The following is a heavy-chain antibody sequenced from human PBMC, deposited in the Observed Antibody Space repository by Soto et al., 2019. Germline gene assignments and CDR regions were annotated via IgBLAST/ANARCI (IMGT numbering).Heavy chain of an antibody. V-gene: IGHV1-69*13. J-gene: IGHJ3*02. Sequence: ASVKVSCKASGGTFSSYAISWVRQAPGQGLEWMGGIIPIFGTANYAQKFQGRVTITADESTSTAYMELSSLRSEDTAVYYCAGYCSRGSCYSGPMSAFDIWGQGTMVTVSS. D-gene: IGHD2-15*01. CDR1: GGTFSSYA. CDR2: IIPIFGTA. CDR3: AGYCSRGSCYSGPMSAFDI.